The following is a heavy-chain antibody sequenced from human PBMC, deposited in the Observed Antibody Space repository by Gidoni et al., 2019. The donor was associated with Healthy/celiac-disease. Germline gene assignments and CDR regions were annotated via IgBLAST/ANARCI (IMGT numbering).Heavy chain of an antibody. CDR3: VPTFGGAGMGY. Sequence: EVPLLESGGGLVQPGGYLRLSCAASGCTFSSYAMSWVRQPPGTGLEWVSAISVSGGSTYYADSVKGRFTISRSNSKNPLYLQMNSLRAEDTAVYYCVPTFGGAGMGYWGQGTLVTVSS. V-gene: IGHV3-23*01. D-gene: IGHD3-16*01. CDR2: ISVSGGST. J-gene: IGHJ4*02. CDR1: GCTFSSYA.